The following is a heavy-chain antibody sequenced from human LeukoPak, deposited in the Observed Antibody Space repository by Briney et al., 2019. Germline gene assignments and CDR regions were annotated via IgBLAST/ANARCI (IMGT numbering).Heavy chain of an antibody. CDR2: IYYSGNT. D-gene: IGHD3-16*02. Sequence: PSETLSLTCTVSGGSISSYYWSWIRQPPGKGLERIGYIYYSGNTYHNPSLKSRLTISVDTSKNQFSLKLSSVTAADTAVYYCARGRRITFGGIIVPFDYWGQGTVVTVSS. J-gene: IGHJ4*02. V-gene: IGHV4-59*04. CDR3: ARGRRITFGGIIVPFDY. CDR1: GGSISSYY.